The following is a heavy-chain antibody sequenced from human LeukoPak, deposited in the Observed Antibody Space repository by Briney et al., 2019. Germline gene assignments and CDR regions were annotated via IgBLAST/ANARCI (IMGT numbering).Heavy chain of an antibody. CDR2: INHSGST. CDR1: GGSFSGYY. D-gene: IGHD2-15*01. V-gene: IGHV4-34*01. J-gene: IGHJ6*02. CDR3: ARYRRYCSGGSCRNYYYGMDV. Sequence: SETLSLTCAVYGGSFSGYYWSWIRQPPGKGLEWIGEINHSGSTNYNPSLKSRVTISVDTSKNQFSLKLSSVTAADTAVYYCARYRRYCSGGSCRNYYYGMDVWGQGTTVTVSS.